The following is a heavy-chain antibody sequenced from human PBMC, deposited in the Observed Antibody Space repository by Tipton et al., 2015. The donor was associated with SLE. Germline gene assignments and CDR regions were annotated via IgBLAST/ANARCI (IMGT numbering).Heavy chain of an antibody. CDR3: ARAQNYYGSGSYPDY. V-gene: IGHV4-61*01. CDR1: GGSISSSSYY. J-gene: IGHJ4*02. D-gene: IGHD3-10*01. Sequence: TLSLTCTVSGGSISSSSYYWSWIRQPPGKGLEWIGYIYYSGSTNYNPSLKSRVTISVDTSKNQFSLKLSSVTAADTAVYYCARAQNYYGSGSYPDYWGQGTLVTVSS. CDR2: IYYSGST.